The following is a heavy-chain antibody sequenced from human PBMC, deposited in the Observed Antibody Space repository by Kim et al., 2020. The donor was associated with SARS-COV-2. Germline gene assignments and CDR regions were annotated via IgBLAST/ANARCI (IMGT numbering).Heavy chain of an antibody. Sequence: GGSLRLSCVASGFTFSSYDMSWVRQAPGKGLEWVSGISGTGHSTYYADSVKGRFTISRDNSKNTVYLQMNSLRAEDTAVYYCAGPRYYFDYGGQGTLVNV. D-gene: IGHD1-20*01. CDR2: ISGTGHST. CDR3: AGPRYYFDY. J-gene: IGHJ4*02. V-gene: IGHV3-23*01. CDR1: GFTFSSYD.